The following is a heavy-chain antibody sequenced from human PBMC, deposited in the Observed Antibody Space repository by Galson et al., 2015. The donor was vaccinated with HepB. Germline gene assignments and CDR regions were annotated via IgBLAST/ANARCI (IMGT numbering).Heavy chain of an antibody. CDR2: IKQDGSEK. J-gene: IGHJ5*02. CDR1: GFTFSSYW. Sequence: SLRLSCAASGFTFSSYWMSWVRQAPGKGLEWVANIKQDGSEKYYVDSVKGRYTISRDNAKNSLYLQMNSLRAEDTAVYYCARRMITFGGVTWFDPWGQGTLVTVSS. CDR3: ARRMITFGGVTWFDP. D-gene: IGHD3-16*01. V-gene: IGHV3-7*03.